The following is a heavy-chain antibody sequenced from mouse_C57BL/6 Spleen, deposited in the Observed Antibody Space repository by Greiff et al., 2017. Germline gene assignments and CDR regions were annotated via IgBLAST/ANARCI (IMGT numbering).Heavy chain of an antibody. D-gene: IGHD3-2*02. Sequence: QVQLKQSGPELVKPGASVKISCKASGYAFSSSWMNWVKQRPGKGLEWIGRIYPGDGDTNYNGKFKGKATRTADKSSSTAYMQLSSLTSEDSAVYFCAKTAQATSRDYWGQGTTLTVSS. V-gene: IGHV1-82*01. CDR3: AKTAQATSRDY. J-gene: IGHJ2*01. CDR1: GYAFSSSW. CDR2: IYPGDGDT.